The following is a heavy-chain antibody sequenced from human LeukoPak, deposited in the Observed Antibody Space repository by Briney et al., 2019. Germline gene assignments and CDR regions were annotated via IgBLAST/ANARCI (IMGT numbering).Heavy chain of an antibody. CDR3: ARTIQGGRYPDWFDP. CDR1: GGSISSYY. CDR2: IYYSGST. J-gene: IGHJ5*02. Sequence: SETLSLTCTVSGGSISSYYWSWIRQPPGKGLEWIGYIYYSGSTNYNPSLKSRVTISVDTSKNQFSLKLSSVTAADTAVYYCARTIQGGRYPDWFDPWGQGTLVTVSS. V-gene: IGHV4-59*01. D-gene: IGHD6-19*01.